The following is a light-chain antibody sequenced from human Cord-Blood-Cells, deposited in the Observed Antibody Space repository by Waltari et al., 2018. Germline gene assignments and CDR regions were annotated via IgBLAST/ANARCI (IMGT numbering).Light chain of an antibody. CDR3: QQRSNWPPVT. J-gene: IGKJ2*01. V-gene: IGKV3-11*01. Sequence: QSPATLSLSPGERATLSCRASQSVSSYLAWYQQKPGQAPRLLIYDASNRATGIPARFSGSGSGTDFTLTISSLEPEDFAVYYCQQRSNWPPVTFGQGT. CDR2: DAS. CDR1: QSVSSY.